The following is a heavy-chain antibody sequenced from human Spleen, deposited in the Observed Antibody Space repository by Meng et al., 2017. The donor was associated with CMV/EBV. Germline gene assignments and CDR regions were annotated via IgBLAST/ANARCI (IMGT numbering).Heavy chain of an antibody. D-gene: IGHD2-2*01. Sequence: SGFTFSSYWMCWVRQAPGKGLEWVANIKQDGSEKYYVDSVKGRFTISRDNAKNSLYLQMNSLRAEDTAVYYCATRDVVVPAASGWFDPWGQGTLVTVSS. J-gene: IGHJ5*02. CDR1: GFTFSSYW. CDR2: IKQDGSEK. CDR3: ATRDVVVPAASGWFDP. V-gene: IGHV3-7*01.